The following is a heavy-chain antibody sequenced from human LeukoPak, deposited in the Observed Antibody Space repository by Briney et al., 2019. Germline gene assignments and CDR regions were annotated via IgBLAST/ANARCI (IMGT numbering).Heavy chain of an antibody. Sequence: PGGSLRLSCAASGFTFSSYSMNWVRQAPGKGLEWVSSISSSSSYIYYADSVKGLFTISRDNAKNSLYLQMNSLRAEDTAVYYCARDFTMVRGVILNWFDPWGQGTLVTVSS. D-gene: IGHD3-10*01. V-gene: IGHV3-21*01. CDR2: ISSSSSYI. CDR1: GFTFSSYS. J-gene: IGHJ5*02. CDR3: ARDFTMVRGVILNWFDP.